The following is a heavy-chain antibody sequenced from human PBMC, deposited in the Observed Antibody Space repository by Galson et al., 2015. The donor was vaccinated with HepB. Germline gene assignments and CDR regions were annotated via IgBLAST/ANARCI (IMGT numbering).Heavy chain of an antibody. D-gene: IGHD6-19*01. Sequence: SLRLSCAASGLTFSSYWMSWVRQAPGKGLEWVANIKQDGSEKNYVDSVKGRFTISRDNAKNSLYLQMNSLRAEDTAVYYCARAGGWSAGDYGGQGTLVPVPS. CDR1: GLTFSSYW. J-gene: IGHJ4*02. V-gene: IGHV3-7*03. CDR3: ARAGGWSAGDY. CDR2: IKQDGSEK.